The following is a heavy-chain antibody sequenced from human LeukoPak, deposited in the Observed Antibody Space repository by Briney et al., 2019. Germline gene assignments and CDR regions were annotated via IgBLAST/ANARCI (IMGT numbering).Heavy chain of an antibody. CDR3: ARGSAMVTTYRGGNWFDP. J-gene: IGHJ5*02. D-gene: IGHD5-18*01. CDR1: GFIFSTSW. CDR2: IKTDGSEK. V-gene: IGHV3-7*02. Sequence: PGGSLRLSCSASGFIFSTSWMSWVRQAPGRGPEWVANIKTDGSEKFYVDSVKGRFTISRDNAKNSLYLQMNSLRAEDTAVYYCARGSAMVTTYRGGNWFDPWGQGTLVTVSS.